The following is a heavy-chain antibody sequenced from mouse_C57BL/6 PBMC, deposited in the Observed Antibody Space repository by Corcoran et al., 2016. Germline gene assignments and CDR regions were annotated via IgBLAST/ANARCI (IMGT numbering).Heavy chain of an antibody. D-gene: IGHD1-2*01. J-gene: IGHJ1*03. V-gene: IGHV1-26*01. Sequence: EVQLQQSGPELVKPGASVKISCKASGYTFTDYYMNWVKQSHGKSLEWIGDINPNNGGTSYNQKFKGKATLTVDKSSSTAYMELRSLTSEDSAVYYCARGRFRITPWYFDVWGTGTTVTVSS. CDR3: ARGRFRITPWYFDV. CDR2: INPNNGGT. CDR1: GYTFTDYY.